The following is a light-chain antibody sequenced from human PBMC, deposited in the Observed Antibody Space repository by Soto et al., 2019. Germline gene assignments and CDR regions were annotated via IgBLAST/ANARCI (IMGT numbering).Light chain of an antibody. CDR3: MQALQTPLT. CDR1: QSLLHSNGYNY. Sequence: DIVMTQSALSLPVTPGEPASISCRSSQSLLHSNGYNYLDWYLQKPGQSPQLLIYLGSNRASGVPDRFSGSGSGTEFTLKISRVEAEDAGVYYCMQALQTPLTFGGGTKVDSK. CDR2: LGS. V-gene: IGKV2-28*01. J-gene: IGKJ4*01.